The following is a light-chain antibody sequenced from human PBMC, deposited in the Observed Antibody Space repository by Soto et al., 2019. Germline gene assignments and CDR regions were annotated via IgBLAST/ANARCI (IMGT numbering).Light chain of an antibody. V-gene: IGKV3-15*01. CDR1: QSVSSN. J-gene: IGKJ1*01. CDR3: QQYNNWPLWT. Sequence: EIVMTQSPATLSVSPGERATLSCRARQSVSSNLAWYQQKPGQAPRLLIYGASTRATGIPARFSGSGSGTEFTLTISSLQSEDFAVYYCQQYNNWPLWTFGQGTKVGIK. CDR2: GAS.